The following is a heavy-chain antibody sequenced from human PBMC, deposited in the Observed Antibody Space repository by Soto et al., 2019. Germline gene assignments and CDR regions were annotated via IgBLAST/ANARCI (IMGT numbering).Heavy chain of an antibody. CDR3: ARGGQLLLPFDY. D-gene: IGHD2-2*01. Sequence: QVQLVQSGAEVKKPGASVKVSCKASGYTFTSYGISWVRQAPGQGLEWMGWISAYNGNTNYAQKFQGRVTITADESTSTAYMELSSLRSEDTAVYYCARGGQLLLPFDYWGQGTLVTVSS. CDR1: GYTFTSYG. CDR2: ISAYNGNT. J-gene: IGHJ4*02. V-gene: IGHV1-18*01.